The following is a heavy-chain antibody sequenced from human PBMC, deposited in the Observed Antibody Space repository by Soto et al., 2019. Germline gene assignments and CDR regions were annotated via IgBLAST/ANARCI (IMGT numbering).Heavy chain of an antibody. CDR1: GFSFSNAW. V-gene: IGHV3-15*01. Sequence: EVQLVESGGGLVKPGGSLRLSCAASGFSFSNAWMTWVRHAPGKGLEWVGRIKSKADGGATDYAAPVRGRFTISGDDSKNTLYLQMNSLKTEDTAVYYCTTQYYYDSSGSLLNWGQGALVTVSS. J-gene: IGHJ4*02. CDR3: TTQYYYDSSGSLLN. CDR2: IKSKADGGAT. D-gene: IGHD3-22*01.